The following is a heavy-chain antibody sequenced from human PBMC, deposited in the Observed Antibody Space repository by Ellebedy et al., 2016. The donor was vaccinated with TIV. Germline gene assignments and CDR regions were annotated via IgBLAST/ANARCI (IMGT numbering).Heavy chain of an antibody. D-gene: IGHD4-17*01. CDR3: AKSLRVGGMDV. Sequence: GGSLRLSXAASGFTFSSYGMHWVRQAPGKGLEWVAVISYDGSNKYYADSVKGRFTISRDNSKNTLYLQMNSLRAEDTAVYYCAKSLRVGGMDVWGQGTTVTVSS. V-gene: IGHV3-30*18. J-gene: IGHJ6*02. CDR1: GFTFSSYG. CDR2: ISYDGSNK.